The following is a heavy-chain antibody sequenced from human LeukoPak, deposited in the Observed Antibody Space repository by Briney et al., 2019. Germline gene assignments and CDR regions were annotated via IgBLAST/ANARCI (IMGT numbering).Heavy chain of an antibody. D-gene: IGHD6-13*01. Sequence: GGSLRLSCAASGFTFSSYAMHWVRQAPGKGLEWVAVISYDGSNKYYADSVKGRFTISRDNSKNALYLQMNSLRAEDTAVYYCARTGYNSSWMGGDFDYWGQGTLVTVSS. CDR2: ISYDGSNK. CDR3: ARTGYNSSWMGGDFDY. J-gene: IGHJ4*02. CDR1: GFTFSSYA. V-gene: IGHV3-30-3*01.